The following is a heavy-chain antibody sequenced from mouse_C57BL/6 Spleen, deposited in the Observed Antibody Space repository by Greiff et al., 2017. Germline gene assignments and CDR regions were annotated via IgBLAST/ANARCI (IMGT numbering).Heavy chain of an antibody. Sequence: QVQLKESGPGLVQPSQSLSITCTVSGFSLTSYGVHWVSQPPGKGLEWLGEIWSGGSTAYNAAFISRLSISKDNSKSQVFFKMNSLKADDTAIYYCAKSYSNYEGAGLAYWGQGTLVTVSA. CDR3: AKSYSNYEGAGLAY. J-gene: IGHJ3*01. CDR1: GFSLTSYG. CDR2: IWSGGST. D-gene: IGHD2-5*01. V-gene: IGHV2-4*01.